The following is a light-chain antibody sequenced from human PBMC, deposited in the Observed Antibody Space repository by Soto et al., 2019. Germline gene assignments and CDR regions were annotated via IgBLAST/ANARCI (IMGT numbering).Light chain of an antibody. CDR1: PSLPSRS. V-gene: IGKV3-20*01. CDR2: AAS. Sequence: ELGLTQSPGTLSLSPGDRATLSCRASPSLPSRSLAWYQPRPGQAPRVLISAASTRAADIPDRFSGSGSGTDFTLAISSLQPEDSATYYCLQDINYPWTFGQGTKVDIK. CDR3: LQDINYPWT. J-gene: IGKJ1*01.